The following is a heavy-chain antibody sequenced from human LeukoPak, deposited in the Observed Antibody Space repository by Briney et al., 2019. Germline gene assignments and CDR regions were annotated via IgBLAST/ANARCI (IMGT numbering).Heavy chain of an antibody. J-gene: IGHJ2*01. D-gene: IGHD6-13*01. CDR1: GGTFSSYA. Sequence: SVKVSCKASGGTFSSYAISWVRQAPGQGLEWMGRIIPILGIANYAQKFQGRVTITADKSTSTAYMELNSLRSEDTAVYYCARDIAPSRSHTIAAAGTDLWGRGTLVTVSS. CDR2: IIPILGIA. CDR3: ARDIAPSRSHTIAAAGTDL. V-gene: IGHV1-69*04.